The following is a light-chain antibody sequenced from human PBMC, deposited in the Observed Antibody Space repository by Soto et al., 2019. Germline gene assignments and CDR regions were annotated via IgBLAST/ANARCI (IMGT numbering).Light chain of an antibody. V-gene: IGKV1-27*01. J-gene: IGKJ3*01. Sequence: DIQMTQSPTSLSASVGDRVTITCRASQDIRNLVAWYQQKPGTAPKLLIYAASTLQSGVPSRFSGSGSGTDFTLTINSLQPEDVATYSCQKYSSVPVFGPGTKVEIK. CDR1: QDIRNL. CDR2: AAS. CDR3: QKYSSVPV.